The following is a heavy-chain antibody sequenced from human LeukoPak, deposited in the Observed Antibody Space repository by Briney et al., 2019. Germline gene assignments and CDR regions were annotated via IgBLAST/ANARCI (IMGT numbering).Heavy chain of an antibody. J-gene: IGHJ4*02. CDR2: INSDGSST. D-gene: IGHD2-21*01. V-gene: IGHV3-74*01. CDR1: GFTFSSYA. Sequence: QPGGSLRLSCAASGFTFSSYAMSWVRQAPGKGLVWVSRINSDGSSTSYADSVKGRFTISRDNAKNTLYLQMNSLRAEDTAVYYCATPFIVSEMPTDYWGQGTLVTVSS. CDR3: ATPFIVSEMPTDY.